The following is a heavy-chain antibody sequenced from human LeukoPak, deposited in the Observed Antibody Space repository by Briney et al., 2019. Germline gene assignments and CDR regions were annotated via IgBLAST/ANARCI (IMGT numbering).Heavy chain of an antibody. J-gene: IGHJ5*02. D-gene: IGHD6-19*01. CDR2: IYYSGST. Sequence: SETLSLTCTVSGYSISSGYYWGWIRQPPGKGLEWIGSIYYSGSTNYNPSLKSRVTISLDTSKNQFSLNLSSVTAADTAVYYCTSVRGYSSGWYASGFDPWGQGTLVTVSS. CDR3: TSVRGYSSGWYASGFDP. V-gene: IGHV4-38-2*02. CDR1: GYSISSGYY.